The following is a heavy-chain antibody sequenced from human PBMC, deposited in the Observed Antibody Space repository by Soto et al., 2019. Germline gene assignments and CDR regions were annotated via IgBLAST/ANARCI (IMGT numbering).Heavy chain of an antibody. Sequence: SVKVSCKASGGTFSSYAISWVRQAPGQGLEWMGGIIPIFGTANYAQKFQGRVTITADESTSTAYMEPSSLRSEDTAVYSCARDVVATSFPYDYYYSYYGMDVWGQGTTVTVSS. D-gene: IGHD2-15*01. CDR2: IIPIFGTA. CDR3: ARDVVATSFPYDYYYSYYGMDV. V-gene: IGHV1-69*13. CDR1: GGTFSSYA. J-gene: IGHJ6*02.